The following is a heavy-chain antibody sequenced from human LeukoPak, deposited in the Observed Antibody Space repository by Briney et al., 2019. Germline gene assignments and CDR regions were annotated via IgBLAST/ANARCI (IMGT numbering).Heavy chain of an antibody. J-gene: IGHJ4*02. D-gene: IGHD1-26*01. CDR3: ANSGSYY. V-gene: IGHV4-39*07. Sequence: PSETLSLTCTVSGGSISSSSYYWGWIRQPPGKGLEWIGSIYHSGSTYYNPSLKSRVTISVDTSKNQFSLKLSSVTAADTAVYHCANSGSYYWGQGTLVTVSS. CDR1: GGSISSSSYY. CDR2: IYHSGST.